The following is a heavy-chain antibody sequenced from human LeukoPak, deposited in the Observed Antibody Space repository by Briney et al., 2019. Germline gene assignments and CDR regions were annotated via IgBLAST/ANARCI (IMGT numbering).Heavy chain of an antibody. CDR3: AREVISPADSDGFDL. D-gene: IGHD2-2*01. CDR1: GASIRNDNYF. J-gene: IGHJ3*01. CDR2: IYYSGSA. V-gene: IGHV4-30-4*08. Sequence: SQTLSLTCTASGASIRNDNYFWSWVRQPPGEGLEWIGYIYYSGSAHYNPSLKSLVTISVDTSKNQFSLRLSSVTAADTAVYYCAREVISPADSDGFDLWGQGTMVTVSS.